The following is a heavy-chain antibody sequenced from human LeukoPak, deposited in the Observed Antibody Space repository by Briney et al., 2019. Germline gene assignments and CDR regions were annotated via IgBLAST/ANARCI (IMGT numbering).Heavy chain of an antibody. V-gene: IGHV3-30*18. J-gene: IGHJ3*02. CDR1: GFTFTSYW. Sequence: GGSLRLSCTASGFTFTSYWMNWVRQAPGKGLEWVAVISYDGSNKYYADSVKGRFTISRDNSKNTLYLQMNSLRAEDTAVYYCAKEGGYSYGIDAFDIWGQGTMVTVSS. CDR3: AKEGGYSYGIDAFDI. CDR2: ISYDGSNK. D-gene: IGHD5-18*01.